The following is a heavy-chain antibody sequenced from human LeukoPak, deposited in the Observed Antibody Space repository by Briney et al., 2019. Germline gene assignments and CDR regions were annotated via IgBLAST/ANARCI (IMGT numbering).Heavy chain of an antibody. D-gene: IGHD6-19*01. Sequence: SQTLSLTCTVSGGSISSGSYYWSWIRQPAGKGLEWIGRIYTSGSTNYNPSLKSRVTISVDKSKNQFSLKLSSVTAADTAVYYCARAVSQQWLVLDPWGQGTLVTVSS. CDR2: IYTSGST. J-gene: IGHJ5*02. CDR1: GGSISSGSYY. CDR3: ARAVSQQWLVLDP. V-gene: IGHV4-61*02.